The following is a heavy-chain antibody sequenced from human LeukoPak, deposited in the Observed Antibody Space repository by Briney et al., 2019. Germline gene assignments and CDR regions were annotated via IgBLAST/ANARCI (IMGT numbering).Heavy chain of an antibody. CDR1: GVSISSAGYY. V-gene: IGHV4-61*02. Sequence: SETLSLTCTVSGVSISSAGYYWSWIRQPAGKGLEWIGRIYTSGSTKYNPSLKSRVTISVDTSKNQFSLNLSSVTAADTAVYYCARRYGSSNYYGMDVWGQGTTVTVSS. CDR3: ARRYGSSNYYGMDV. D-gene: IGHD6-13*01. J-gene: IGHJ6*02. CDR2: IYTSGST.